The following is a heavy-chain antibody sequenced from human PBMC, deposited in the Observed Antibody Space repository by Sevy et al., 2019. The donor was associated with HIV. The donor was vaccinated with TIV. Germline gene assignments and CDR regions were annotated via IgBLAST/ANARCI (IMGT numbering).Heavy chain of an antibody. D-gene: IGHD3-10*01. CDR2: IKEDGGQE. CDR3: TKDKSWGGIDS. CDR1: GFSLCSYW. V-gene: IGHV3-7*01. Sequence: GGSLRLSCTASGFSLCSYWMTWVRQAPGKGLEWVANIKEDGGQEYYVDFVRGRFSISRDNAKNSYYLHMSSLRVDDTAVYYCTKDKSWGGIDSWGQGILVTVSS. J-gene: IGHJ4*02.